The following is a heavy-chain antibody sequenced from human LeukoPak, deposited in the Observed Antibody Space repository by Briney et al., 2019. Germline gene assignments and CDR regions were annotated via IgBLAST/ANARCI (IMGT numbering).Heavy chain of an antibody. CDR2: ISAYNGNT. V-gene: IGHV1-18*01. D-gene: IGHD3-22*01. CDR3: ARGLTYYYDSSGFDY. CDR1: GYTFTSYG. J-gene: IGHJ4*02. Sequence: EASVKVSCKASGYTFTSYGISWVRQAPGQGLEWMGWISAYNGNTNYAQKLQGRVTMTTDTSTSTAYMELRSLRSDDTAVYYCARGLTYYYDSSGFDYWGQGTLVTASS.